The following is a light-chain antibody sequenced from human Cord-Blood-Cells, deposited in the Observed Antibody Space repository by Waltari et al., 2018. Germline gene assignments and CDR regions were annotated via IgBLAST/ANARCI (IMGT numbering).Light chain of an antibody. V-gene: IGKV1-39*01. Sequence: DIQMTQSPSSLSASVGDRVTITFRASQSISSYLNWYQQKPGKAPKLLIYAASSLQSGVPSRFSGSGSGTDSTLTISSLQPEDFATDYCQQSYSTPPLYTFGQGTKLEIK. CDR1: QSISSY. CDR3: QQSYSTPPLYT. CDR2: AAS. J-gene: IGKJ2*01.